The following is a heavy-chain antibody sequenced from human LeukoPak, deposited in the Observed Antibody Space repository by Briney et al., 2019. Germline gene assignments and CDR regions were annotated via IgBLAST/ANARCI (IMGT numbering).Heavy chain of an antibody. J-gene: IGHJ4*02. CDR3: TTSYYDTLTGSSTFDY. CDR1: GFTFSYAW. D-gene: IGHD3-9*01. V-gene: IGHV3-15*01. Sequence: PGGSLRLSCAASGFTFSYAWMNWVRQAPGKGLEWVGRIKSKADGGITDYAAPVKGRFTISRDDSKNTLYLQMNSLKTEDTAVYYCTTSYYDTLTGSSTFDYWGQGTLVTVSS. CDR2: IKSKADGGIT.